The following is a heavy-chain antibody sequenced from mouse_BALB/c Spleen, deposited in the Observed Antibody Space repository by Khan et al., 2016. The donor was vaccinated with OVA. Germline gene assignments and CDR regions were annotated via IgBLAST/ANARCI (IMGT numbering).Heavy chain of an antibody. D-gene: IGHD1-1*01. V-gene: IGHV1-7*01. Sequence: VQLQQSGAELAKPGASVKMSCKASGYTFINYWILWVKQRPGQGLEWIGYINPSTGYTAYNQNFKDKATLTADKSSSTAYMQLSSLTSEDSAVYYCERRGLRWDFDYWGQGTTLTGSA. CDR1: GYTFINYW. J-gene: IGHJ2*01. CDR3: ERRGLRWDFDY. CDR2: INPSTGYT.